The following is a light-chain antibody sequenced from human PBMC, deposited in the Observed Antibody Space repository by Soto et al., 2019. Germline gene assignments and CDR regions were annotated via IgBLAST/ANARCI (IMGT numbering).Light chain of an antibody. J-gene: IGKJ5*01. CDR1: QSISSY. CDR3: QQYGRPPRAT. Sequence: DIQMPQSPSSLSASVGGRVTITCRASQSISSYLNWYQQKPGKAPKLLIYAASSLQSGVPSRFSGSGSGTDFTLSISKVEPEDFAVYYCQQYGRPPRATVGQGKRLEIK. V-gene: IGKV1-39*01. CDR2: AAS.